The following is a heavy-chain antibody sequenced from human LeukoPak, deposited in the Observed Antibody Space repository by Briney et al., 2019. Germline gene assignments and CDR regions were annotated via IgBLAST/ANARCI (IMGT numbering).Heavy chain of an antibody. V-gene: IGHV4-34*01. J-gene: IGHJ4*02. CDR2: INHSGST. Sequence: SETLSLTCAVYGESFSGYYWSWIRQPPGKGLEWIGEINHSGSTNYNPSLKSRVTISVDTSKNQFSLKLSSVTAADTAVYYCARVRPTYYYDSSGYYAHLRLDYFDYWGQGTLVTVSS. CDR3: ARVRPTYYYDSSGYYAHLRLDYFDY. D-gene: IGHD3-22*01. CDR1: GESFSGYY.